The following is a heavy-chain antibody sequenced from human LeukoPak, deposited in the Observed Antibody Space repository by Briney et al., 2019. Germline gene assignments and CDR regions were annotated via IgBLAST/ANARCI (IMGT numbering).Heavy chain of an antibody. V-gene: IGHV1-2*02. J-gene: IGHJ3*02. D-gene: IGHD5-24*01. CDR1: GYTFTGYY. CDR2: INPNSGGT. CDR3: ARTRDSDAFDI. Sequence: GASVKVSCKASGYTFTGYYMHWVRQAPGQGLEWMGWINPNSGGTNYAQKFQGRVTMTTDTSTSTAYMELRSLRSDDTAVYYCARTRDSDAFDIWGQGTMVTVSS.